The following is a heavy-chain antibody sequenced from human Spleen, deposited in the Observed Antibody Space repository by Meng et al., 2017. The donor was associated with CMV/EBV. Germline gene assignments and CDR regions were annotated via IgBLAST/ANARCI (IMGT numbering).Heavy chain of an antibody. CDR3: ARRRANGVSLYYFDY. J-gene: IGHJ4*02. V-gene: IGHV2-5*02. Sequence: SVFSLSTSGVGVRGIRQPPGKALEWLALIYWDDDKRYSPSLKSRLTITKDTSKNQVVLTMTNMDPVDTATYYCARRRANGVSLYYFDYWGQGTLVTVSS. CDR2: IYWDDDK. CDR1: VFSLSTSGVG. D-gene: IGHD2-8*01.